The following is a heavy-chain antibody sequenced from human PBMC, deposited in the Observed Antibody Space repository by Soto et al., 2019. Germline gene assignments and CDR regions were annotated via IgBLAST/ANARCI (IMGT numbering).Heavy chain of an antibody. J-gene: IGHJ4*02. V-gene: IGHV4-59*08. CDR1: GGSISSYY. Sequence: QVQLQESGPGLVKPSETLSLTCTVSGGSISSYYWSWIRQPPGKGLEWIGYIYNSGSTNYNPSLKSRVNISVDTSKNQFSLKLSSVTAADTAVYYCARGSTGYSSSWYRYWGQGTLVTVSS. CDR3: ARGSTGYSSSWYRY. CDR2: IYNSGST. D-gene: IGHD6-13*01.